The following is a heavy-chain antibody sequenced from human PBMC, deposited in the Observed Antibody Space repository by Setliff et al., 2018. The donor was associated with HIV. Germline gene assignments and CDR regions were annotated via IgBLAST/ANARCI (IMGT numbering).Heavy chain of an antibody. CDR3: ARAPAYGSGTYAAAGV. J-gene: IGHJ4*02. CDR2: INAGNGNT. V-gene: IGHV1-3*01. D-gene: IGHD3-10*01. Sequence: ASVKVSCKASGYTFTNYAIHWVRRAPGQGLEWMGWINAGNGNTESSKKFQGRVTITRETSATTAYMELSSLTPEDTAIYFCARAPAYGSGTYAAAGVWGQGTLVTVSS. CDR1: GYTFTNYA.